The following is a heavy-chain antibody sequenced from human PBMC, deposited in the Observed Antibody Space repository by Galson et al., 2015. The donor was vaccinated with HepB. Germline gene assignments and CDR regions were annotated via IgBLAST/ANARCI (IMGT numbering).Heavy chain of an antibody. CDR2: IIPIFGTA. CDR1: GGTFSSYA. D-gene: IGHD3-3*01. Sequence: SVKVSCKASGGTFSSYAISWVRQAPGQGLEWMGGIIPIFGTANYAQKFQGRVTITADESTSTAYMELSSLRSEDTAVYYCARQEHFGVVFAWFDPWGQGTLVTVSS. V-gene: IGHV1-69*13. CDR3: ARQEHFGVVFAWFDP. J-gene: IGHJ5*02.